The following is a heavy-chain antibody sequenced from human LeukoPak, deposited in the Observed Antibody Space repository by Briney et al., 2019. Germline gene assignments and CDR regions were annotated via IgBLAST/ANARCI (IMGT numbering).Heavy chain of an antibody. V-gene: IGHV4-34*01. CDR3: ARGLYYYDSSGFDY. CDR1: GGSFSGYY. Sequence: SETLSLTCAVYGGSFSGYYWSWIRQPPGKGLEWIGEINHSGGTNYNPSLKSRVTISVDTSKNQFSLKLSSVTAADTAVYYCARGLYYYDSSGFDYWGQGTLVTVSS. CDR2: INHSGGT. J-gene: IGHJ4*02. D-gene: IGHD3-22*01.